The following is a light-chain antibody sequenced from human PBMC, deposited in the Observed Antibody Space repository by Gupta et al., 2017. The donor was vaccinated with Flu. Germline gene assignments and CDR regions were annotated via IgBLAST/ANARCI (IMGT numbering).Light chain of an antibody. CDR2: WAS. CDR1: QSVLYSSNNKNY. CDR3: QQYYSTPLT. J-gene: IGKJ4*01. V-gene: IGKV4-1*01. Sequence: NCKSNQSVLYSSNNKNYLAWYQQKPGQPPKLLIYWASTRESGVPDRFSGSGSVTDFTLTISSLQAEDVAVYFCQQYYSTPLTFGGGTKVEIK.